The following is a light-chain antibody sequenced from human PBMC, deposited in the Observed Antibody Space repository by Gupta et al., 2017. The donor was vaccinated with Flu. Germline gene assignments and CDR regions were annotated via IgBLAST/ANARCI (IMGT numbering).Light chain of an antibody. J-gene: IGLJ2*01. CDR2: DVT. CDR1: SSDIGGYSY. CDR3: SSYTSSGTLV. V-gene: IGLV2-14*03. Sequence: QSALTQPASVSRSPGQSITISCTGSSSDIGGYSYVSWYQQHPGKAPKLMIYDVTNRPSGVSHRFSGSKSGNTASLSISGLQAEDEADYYCSSYTSSGTLVIGGGTKLTVL.